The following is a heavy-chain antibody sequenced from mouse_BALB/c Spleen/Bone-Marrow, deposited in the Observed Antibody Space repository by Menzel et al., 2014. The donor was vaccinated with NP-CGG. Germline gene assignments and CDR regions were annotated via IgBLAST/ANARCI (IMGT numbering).Heavy chain of an antibody. V-gene: IGHV1-18*01. CDR2: VNPNIGGT. CDR1: GYTFTDYT. J-gene: IGHJ3*01. Sequence: VQLQQSGPELLKPGASVKISCKTSGYTFTDYTLHWVKQSHGKSLEWIGGVNPNIGGTNYNQKFKGKATLTLDKSSSTAYMELRSLTSEDSAAYYCARGRTAYWGQGTLVTVSA. CDR3: ARGRTAY.